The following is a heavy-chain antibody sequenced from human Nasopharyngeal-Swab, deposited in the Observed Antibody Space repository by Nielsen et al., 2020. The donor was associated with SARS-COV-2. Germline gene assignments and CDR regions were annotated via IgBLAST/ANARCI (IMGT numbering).Heavy chain of an antibody. CDR1: GYTITGYY. V-gene: IGHV1-2*02. D-gene: IGHD4-11*01. J-gene: IGHJ4*02. CDR3: ARDLRPSNYYFDS. CDR2: IHLNSGGT. Sequence: ASVKVSCKTSGYTITGYYVHWVRQVSGQGLEWVGWIHLNSGGTEYSQKFQGRVTMTRDTSVSTAYMELNRLTSDDTAVYFCARDLRPSNYYFDSWGQGTLVTVSS.